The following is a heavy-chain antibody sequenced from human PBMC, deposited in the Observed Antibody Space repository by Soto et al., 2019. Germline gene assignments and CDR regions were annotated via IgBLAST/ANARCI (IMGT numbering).Heavy chain of an antibody. Sequence: GGSLRLSCAASGFTFSNAWMSWVRQAPGTGLEWVGRIKSKTDGGTTDYAAPVKGRFTISRDDSKNTLYLQMNSLKTEDTAVYYWTTDLIAARSGYWGQGTLVTVSS. V-gene: IGHV3-15*01. CDR1: GFTFSNAW. J-gene: IGHJ4*02. CDR2: IKSKTDGGTT. D-gene: IGHD6-6*01. CDR3: TTDLIAARSGY.